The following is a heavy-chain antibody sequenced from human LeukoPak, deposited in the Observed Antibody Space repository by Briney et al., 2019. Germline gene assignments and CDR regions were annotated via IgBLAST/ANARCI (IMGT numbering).Heavy chain of an antibody. J-gene: IGHJ4*02. CDR2: ISSNSSYI. CDR3: ARGYGAFDY. Sequence: GGSLRLSCAASGFTFGSYSINWVRQAPGKGLEWVSSISSNSSYIYYADSVKGRFTISRDNAKNSLYLQMNSLRAEDTAVYYCARGYGAFDYWGQGTLVTVSP. V-gene: IGHV3-21*01. D-gene: IGHD4-17*01. CDR1: GFTFGSYS.